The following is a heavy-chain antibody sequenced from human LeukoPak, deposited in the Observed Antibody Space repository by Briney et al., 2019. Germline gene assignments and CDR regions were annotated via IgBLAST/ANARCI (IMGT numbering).Heavy chain of an antibody. Sequence: ASVTVSCKSSGYTFTSYDINWVRQAPGQGLEWMASMNPNNGNTAYARKFQGRVTMTRDTAIGTAYLELGALRSDDTAVYYCAGDYGPVGFDPWGQGTLVTDSS. CDR2: MNPNNGNT. J-gene: IGHJ5*02. D-gene: IGHD4-17*01. CDR3: AGDYGPVGFDP. V-gene: IGHV1-8*01. CDR1: GYTFTSYD.